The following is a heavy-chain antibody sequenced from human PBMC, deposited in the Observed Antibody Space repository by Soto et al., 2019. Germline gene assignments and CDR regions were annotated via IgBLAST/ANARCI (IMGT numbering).Heavy chain of an antibody. J-gene: IGHJ4*02. CDR2: IYGGGST. Sequence: EVQLVETGGGLIQPGGSLRLSCAASGFTVSINYMSWVRQAPGKGPEWVSVIYGGGSTYYADSVKGRFTMSRDNSKNTVYLQMNSLRVEDTAVYYCARDLGGRSDYWGQGTPVTVSS. CDR3: ARDLGGRSDY. V-gene: IGHV3-53*02. CDR1: GFTVSINY. D-gene: IGHD3-16*01.